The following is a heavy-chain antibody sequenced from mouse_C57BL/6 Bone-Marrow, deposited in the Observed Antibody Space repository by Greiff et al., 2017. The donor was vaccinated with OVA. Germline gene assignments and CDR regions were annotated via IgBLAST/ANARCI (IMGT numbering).Heavy chain of an antibody. CDR2: IYPRSGNT. J-gene: IGHJ2*01. CDR1: GYTFTSYG. D-gene: IGHD1-1*01. Sequence: VQLQQSGAELARPGASVKLSCKASGYTFTSYGISWVKQRTGQGLEWIGEIYPRSGNTYYNEKFKGKATLTADKSSSTAYMELRSLTSEDSAVYFWARKGATAVAGYFAYWGQGTTLTVSS. V-gene: IGHV1-81*01. CDR3: ARKGATAVAGYFAY.